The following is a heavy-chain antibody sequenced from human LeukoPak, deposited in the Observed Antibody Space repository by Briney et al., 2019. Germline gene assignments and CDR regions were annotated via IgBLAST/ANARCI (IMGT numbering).Heavy chain of an antibody. J-gene: IGHJ4*02. CDR1: GYTFTSYG. D-gene: IGHD3-16*01. CDR2: ISTYNGDT. Sequence: ASVKVSCKASGYTFTSYGISWVRQAPGQGLEWMGWISTYNGDTNYAQKLQGRVTMTTDTSTSTAYMELRSLRSDDTAVYYCAREGLGELTLDYWGQGTLVTVSS. V-gene: IGHV1-18*01. CDR3: AREGLGELTLDY.